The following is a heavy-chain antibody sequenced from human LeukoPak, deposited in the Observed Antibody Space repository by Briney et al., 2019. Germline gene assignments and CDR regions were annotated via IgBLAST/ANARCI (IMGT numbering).Heavy chain of an antibody. CDR1: GFTFSSYA. Sequence: AGGSLRLSCAASGFTFSSYAMSWVRQAPGKGLEWVSAISGSGGSTYYADSVKGRFTISRDNSKNTLYLQMNSLRAEDTAVYYCARGANYYYDSSYFDYWGQGTLVTVSS. D-gene: IGHD3-22*01. V-gene: IGHV3-23*01. CDR3: ARGANYYYDSSYFDY. CDR2: ISGSGGST. J-gene: IGHJ4*02.